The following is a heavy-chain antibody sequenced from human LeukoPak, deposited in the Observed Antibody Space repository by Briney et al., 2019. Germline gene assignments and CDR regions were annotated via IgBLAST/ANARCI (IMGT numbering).Heavy chain of an antibody. J-gene: IGHJ5*02. CDR1: GYTFTDYY. D-gene: IGHD2-15*01. CDR3: AAPGYCSGGSCYPNWFDP. V-gene: IGHV1-2*06. CDR2: INPNSGGT. Sequence: GASVKVSCKASGYTFTDYYMHWVRQAPGQGLEWMGRINPNSGGTNYAQKFQVRVTMTRDTFIRTAYMELSRLRSDDTAVYYCAAPGYCSGGSCYPNWFDPWGQGTLVTVSS.